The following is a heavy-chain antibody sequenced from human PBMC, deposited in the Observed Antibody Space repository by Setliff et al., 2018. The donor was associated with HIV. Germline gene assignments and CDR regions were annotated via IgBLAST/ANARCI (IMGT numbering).Heavy chain of an antibody. J-gene: IGHJ4*02. D-gene: IGHD3-16*01. V-gene: IGHV3-48*01. CDR1: GFSFSSYS. CDR2: ISTSRSKTI. Sequence: GGSLRLSCAASGFSFSSYSMNWVRQAPGKGLEWVSYISTSRSKTIYHADSVKGRFTISRDDARNSVYLEMNNLRAEDTALYFCAMSLGGSADYWGQGTLVTVS. CDR3: AMSLGGSADY.